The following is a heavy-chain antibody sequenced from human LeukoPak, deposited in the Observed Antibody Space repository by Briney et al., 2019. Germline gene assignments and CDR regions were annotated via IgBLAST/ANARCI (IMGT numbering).Heavy chain of an antibody. Sequence: KTSETLSLTCAVYGGSFSGYYWSWIRQPPGKGLEWIGEINHSGSTNYNPSLKSRVTMSVDTSKNQFSLKLSSVTAADTAVYYCARGVDYYYYGMDVWGQGTTVTVSS. J-gene: IGHJ6*02. CDR2: INHSGST. CDR3: ARGVDYYYYGMDV. CDR1: GGSFSGYY. V-gene: IGHV4-34*01.